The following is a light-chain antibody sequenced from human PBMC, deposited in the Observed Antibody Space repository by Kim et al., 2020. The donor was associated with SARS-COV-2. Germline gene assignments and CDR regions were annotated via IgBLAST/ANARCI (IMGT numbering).Light chain of an antibody. CDR3: QLWDSGSDHVI. Sequence: ELTQPPSVSVAPGKTATIICGGDTIGRRTVHWYQQKPGQAPVVVIYDNTDRPSGIPERFSGSNSGNTATLTISRAEAGDEADYYCQLWDSGSDHVIFG. CDR2: DNT. J-gene: IGLJ2*01. CDR1: TIGRRT. V-gene: IGLV3-21*03.